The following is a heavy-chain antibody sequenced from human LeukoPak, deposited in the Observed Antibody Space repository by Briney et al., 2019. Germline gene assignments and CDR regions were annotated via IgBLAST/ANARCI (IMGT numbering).Heavy chain of an antibody. CDR3: ARGQGGLELTKPPDY. J-gene: IGHJ4*02. Sequence: ASVKVSCTASGYTFTSYGISWVRQAPGQGLEWMGWISAYNGNTNYAQKLQGRVTMTTDTSTSTAYMELRSLRSDDTAVYYCARGQGGLELTKPPDYWGQGTLVTVSS. CDR1: GYTFTSYG. D-gene: IGHD1-7*01. V-gene: IGHV1-18*01. CDR2: ISAYNGNT.